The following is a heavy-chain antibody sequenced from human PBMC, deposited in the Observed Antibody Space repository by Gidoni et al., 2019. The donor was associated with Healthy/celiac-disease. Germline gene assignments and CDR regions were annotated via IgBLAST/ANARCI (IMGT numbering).Heavy chain of an antibody. J-gene: IGHJ5*02. V-gene: IGHV4-39*01. CDR1: GGSISSSSYY. CDR2: IYYSGST. D-gene: IGHD3-3*01. CDR3: ARRVEWLLSP. Sequence: QLQLQASGPGLVKPSETLSLTCTVSGGSISSSSYYWGWIRQPPGKGLEWIGSIYYSGSTYYNPSLKSRVTISVDTSKNQFSLKLSSVTAADTAVYYCARRVEWLLSPWGQGTLVTVSS.